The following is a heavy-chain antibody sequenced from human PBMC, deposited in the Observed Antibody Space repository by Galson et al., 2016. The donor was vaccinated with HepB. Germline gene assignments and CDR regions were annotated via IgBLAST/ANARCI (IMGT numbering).Heavy chain of an antibody. Sequence: SLSLSCAASGFTFSRYNMNWVRLAPGKGLEWVSSVSSGGDYIDYADSVKGRFTISRDNAKNSLYLQMKSLRVEDTAFYYCARRGYSSSEYYFDYWGQGTLVTVSS. CDR3: ARRGYSSSEYYFDY. D-gene: IGHD6-13*01. CDR1: GFTFSRYN. CDR2: VSSGGDYI. V-gene: IGHV3-21*06. J-gene: IGHJ4*02.